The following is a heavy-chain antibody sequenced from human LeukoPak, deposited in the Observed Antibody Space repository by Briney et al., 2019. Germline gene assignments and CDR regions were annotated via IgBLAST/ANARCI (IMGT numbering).Heavy chain of an antibody. Sequence: SETLSLTCAVSGGSISSGGYYWSWIRQPPGRGLEWIGYIYYSGSTNYNPSLKSRVTISVDTSKNQFSLKLSSVTAADTAVYYCARTVMTTVVTWPEDYYYYYGMDVWGQGTTVTVSS. V-gene: IGHV4-61*08. CDR2: IYYSGST. J-gene: IGHJ6*02. CDR1: GGSISSGGYY. CDR3: ARTVMTTVVTWPEDYYYYYGMDV. D-gene: IGHD4-23*01.